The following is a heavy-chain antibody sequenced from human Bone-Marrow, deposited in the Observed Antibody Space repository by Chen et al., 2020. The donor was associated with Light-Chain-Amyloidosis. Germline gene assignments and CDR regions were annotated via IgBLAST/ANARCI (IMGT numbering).Heavy chain of an antibody. CDR3: ARRRDGYNFDY. V-gene: IGHV5-51*01. CDR2: IYPDDSDA. D-gene: IGHD5-12*01. CDR1: GYTFPNYW. J-gene: IGHJ4*02. Sequence: EVQLVQSGQEVKKPGESLKISCKASGYTFPNYWIGWVRQMPGKGLGWMGVIYPDDSDARYSPSLEGQVTISADKSITTAYLQWRSLKASDTAMYYCARRRDGYNFDYWGQGTLVTVSS.